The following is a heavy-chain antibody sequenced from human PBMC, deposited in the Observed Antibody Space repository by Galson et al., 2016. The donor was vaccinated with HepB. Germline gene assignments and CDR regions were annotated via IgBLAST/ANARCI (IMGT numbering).Heavy chain of an antibody. CDR1: GGSVSSGRYY. J-gene: IGHJ4*02. D-gene: IGHD3-10*01. CDR2: SYRKGPT. CDR3: VRYAGKDYGNGYFDD. Sequence: SETLSLTCTVSGGSVSSGRYYWGWIRQPPGGGLEWIGSSYRKGPTAYNPSLKSRVTISVDTSKNQFSLRLSSVTAADTAVYYCVRYAGKDYGNGYFDDWGQGTLVTVSS. V-gene: IGHV4-39*01.